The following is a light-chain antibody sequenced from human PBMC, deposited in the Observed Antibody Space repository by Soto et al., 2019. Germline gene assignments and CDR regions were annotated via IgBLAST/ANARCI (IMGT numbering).Light chain of an antibody. CDR1: SSDVGGYNY. V-gene: IGLV2-14*01. J-gene: IGLJ2*01. Sequence: QSALTQPASVSGSPGQSITISCTGTSSDVGGYNYVSWYQHHPGKAPKLMIYEVSTRPSGVSNRFSGSKSGNTASLTISGLQAEDEADYYCSSYTSSSTVVFGEGTKLTVL. CDR2: EVS. CDR3: SSYTSSSTVV.